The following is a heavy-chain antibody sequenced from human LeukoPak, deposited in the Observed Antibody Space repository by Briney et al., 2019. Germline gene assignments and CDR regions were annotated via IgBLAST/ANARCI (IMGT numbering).Heavy chain of an antibody. Sequence: PSQTLSLTCTVSGGSISSGGYSWSWLRQHPGTGLEWIGYIYYSGSTYYNPSHKSRVTISVDTSKTQFSLKLSSVTAADTAVYYCARGYCSSTSCYYSWFDPWGQRTLVTVSS. CDR1: GGSISSGGYS. J-gene: IGHJ5*02. V-gene: IGHV4-31*03. CDR3: ARGYCSSTSCYYSWFDP. CDR2: IYYSGST. D-gene: IGHD2-2*01.